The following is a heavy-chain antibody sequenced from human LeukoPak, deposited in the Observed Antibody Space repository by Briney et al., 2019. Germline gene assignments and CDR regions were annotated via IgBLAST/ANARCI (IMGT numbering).Heavy chain of an antibody. V-gene: IGHV4-34*01. Sequence: KASETLSLTCAVYGGSFSGYYWSWIRQPPGKGLEWIGGINHSGSTNYNPSLKSRVTISVDTSKNQFFLKLSSVTAADTAVYYCARGRPSVGDYWGQGTLVTVSS. CDR3: ARGRPSVGDY. CDR2: INHSGST. J-gene: IGHJ4*02. CDR1: GGSFSGYY.